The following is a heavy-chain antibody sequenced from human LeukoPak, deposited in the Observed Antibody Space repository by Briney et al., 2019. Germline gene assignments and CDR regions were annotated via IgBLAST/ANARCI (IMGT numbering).Heavy chain of an antibody. D-gene: IGHD5-18*01. J-gene: IGHJ4*02. CDR1: GGSISSGCYY. V-gene: IGHV4-31*03. CDR2: IYTSGIT. Sequence: SETLSLTCTVSGGSISSGCYYWSWIRQHPGKGLEWIGYIYTSGITYYYPSLKSRVTISVDTSKNQFSLKLSSVTAADTAVYYCARGGRYSYGYSRAFDYWGQGTLVTVSS. CDR3: ARGGRYSYGYSRAFDY.